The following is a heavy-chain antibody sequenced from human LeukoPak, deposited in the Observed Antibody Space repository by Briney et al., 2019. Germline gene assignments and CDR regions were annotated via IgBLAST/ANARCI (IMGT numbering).Heavy chain of an antibody. J-gene: IGHJ6*02. V-gene: IGHV3-48*01. CDR3: ARDNSSGWSDFHYYGMDV. CDR2: ISSGGSPT. CDR1: GFTFSSYS. D-gene: IGHD6-19*01. Sequence: GGSLRLSCAASGFTFSSYSMNWVRQAPGKGLEWISYISSGGSPTHYADSVKGRFVISRDSAKNSLYLRMNSLRAEDTAVYYCARDNSSGWSDFHYYGMDVWGQGTTVIVSS.